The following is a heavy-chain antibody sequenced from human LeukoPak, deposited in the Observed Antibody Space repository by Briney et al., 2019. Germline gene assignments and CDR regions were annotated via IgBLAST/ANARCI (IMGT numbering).Heavy chain of an antibody. CDR1: GFTFSSYS. J-gene: IGHJ4*02. CDR3: AREFYDYVWGSYRKSFDY. CDR2: ISSSSSYI. Sequence: GGSLRLSCAASGFTFSSYSMNWVRQAPGKGLEWVSSISSSSSYIYYADSVKGRFTISRDNAKNSLYLQMNSLRAEDTAVYYCAREFYDYVWGSYRKSFDYWGQGTLVTVSS. D-gene: IGHD3-16*02. V-gene: IGHV3-21*01.